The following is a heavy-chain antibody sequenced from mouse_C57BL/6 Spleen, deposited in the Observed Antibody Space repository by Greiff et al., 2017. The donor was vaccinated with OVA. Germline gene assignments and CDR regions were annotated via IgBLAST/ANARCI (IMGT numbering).Heavy chain of an antibody. CDR2: IYPGSGST. Sequence: VQLQQPGAELVKPGASVKMSCKASGYTFTSYWITWVKQRPGQGLEWIGGIYPGSGSTNYNEKFKSKATLTVDTSSSTAYMQLSSLTSEDSAVYYCARNYYGSSYGFAYWGQGTLVTVSA. V-gene: IGHV1-55*01. CDR1: GYTFTSYW. CDR3: ARNYYGSSYGFAY. J-gene: IGHJ3*01. D-gene: IGHD1-1*01.